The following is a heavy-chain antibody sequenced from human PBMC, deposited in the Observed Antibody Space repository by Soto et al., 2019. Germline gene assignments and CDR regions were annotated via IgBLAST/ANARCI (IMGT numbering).Heavy chain of an antibody. D-gene: IGHD1-26*01. CDR1: GYTFTIYT. Sequence: QVQLVQSGAEVKKPGSSVKVSCKSSGYTFTIYTVTWVRQAPGQGLEWMGRIILIFTQTNYAQKFQDRVTITADQSTSTVYMELSGLRYEATAVYYCARGGVGAAGGMDVWGQGTTVTVSS. CDR2: IILIFTQT. J-gene: IGHJ6*02. V-gene: IGHV1-69*08. CDR3: ARGGVGAAGGMDV.